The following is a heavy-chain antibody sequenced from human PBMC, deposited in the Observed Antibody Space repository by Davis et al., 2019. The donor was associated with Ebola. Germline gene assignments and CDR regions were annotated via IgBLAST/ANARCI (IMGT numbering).Heavy chain of an antibody. CDR3: AKGFMVQGVIPYYYGMDV. CDR1: GFTFDDYA. J-gene: IGHJ6*02. CDR2: ISWNSGSI. Sequence: GGSLRLSCAASGFTFDDYAMHWVRHAPGKGLEWVSGISWNSGSIGYADSVKGRFTISRDNAKNSLYLQMNSLRAEDTALYYCAKGFMVQGVIPYYYGMDVWGQGTTVTVSS. D-gene: IGHD3-10*01. V-gene: IGHV3-9*01.